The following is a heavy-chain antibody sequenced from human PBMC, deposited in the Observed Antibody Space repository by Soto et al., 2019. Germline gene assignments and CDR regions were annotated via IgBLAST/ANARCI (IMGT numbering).Heavy chain of an antibody. V-gene: IGHV1-18*01. Sequence: ASVKVSCKASGYMFATYGINWVRQAPGQGLEWMGWISAYNGNTKYAQNLQGRVTMTTDASTSTAYMEMRSLRSDDTAVYYCARDLDGSGSYYTDYWGPGTLVTSP. J-gene: IGHJ4*02. CDR2: ISAYNGNT. CDR1: GYMFATYG. CDR3: ARDLDGSGSYYTDY. D-gene: IGHD3-10*01.